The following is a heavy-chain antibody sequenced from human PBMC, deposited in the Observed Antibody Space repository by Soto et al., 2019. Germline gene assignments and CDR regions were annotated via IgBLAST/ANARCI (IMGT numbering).Heavy chain of an antibody. CDR3: ARDNIVRGLFDY. CDR2: TYHSGRT. CDR1: GGSIRSDDSY. D-gene: IGHD3-10*01. J-gene: IGHJ4*02. V-gene: IGHV4-30-4*01. Sequence: QVQLQESGPGLVKPSQTLSLTCTVSGGSIRSDDSYWRWIRQPPGKGLEWIGYTYHSGRTDYNPSPKSRVTILVDTSQNQYSLRLSDVTAVDTAVYYCARDNIVRGLFDYWGQGILVSVSS.